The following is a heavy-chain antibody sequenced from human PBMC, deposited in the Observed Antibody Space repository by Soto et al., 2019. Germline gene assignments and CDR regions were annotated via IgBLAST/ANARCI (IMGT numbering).Heavy chain of an antibody. CDR1: CDSISSSSFS. J-gene: IGHJ4*02. D-gene: IGHD3-3*01. CDR2: IYYTGNT. V-gene: IGHV4-39*01. Sequence: TSETLSLTCTLSCDSISSSSFSWGWIRQPPGKGLEWIGTIYYTGNTDFNPSLKSRVSISVDKSKNQFSLRLSSVTAADTAVYYCASPPKAVSGYFNYWGQGALVTVSS. CDR3: ASPPKAVSGYFNY.